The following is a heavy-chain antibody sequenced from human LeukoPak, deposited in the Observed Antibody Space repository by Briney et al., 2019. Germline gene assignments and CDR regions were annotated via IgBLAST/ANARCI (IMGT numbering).Heavy chain of an antibody. CDR1: GFTFSIAW. V-gene: IGHV3-15*01. CDR3: ATERTEAWFDP. D-gene: IGHD3/OR15-3a*01. Sequence: VGSLRLSCAASGFTFSIAWMSWVRQAPGKGLEWVGRIKSKSDGGTTEYAAPVKGRFTISRDDSKTTLYLQMNSLKTEDTAVYYCATERTEAWFDPWGQGTLVPVSS. CDR2: IKSKSDGGTT. J-gene: IGHJ5*02.